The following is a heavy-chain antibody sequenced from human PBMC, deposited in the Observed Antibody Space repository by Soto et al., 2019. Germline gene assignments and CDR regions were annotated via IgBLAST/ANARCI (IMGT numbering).Heavy chain of an antibody. CDR3: ARDGVSGYYQRALVY. Sequence: VASVKVSCKASGYTFTSYGISWVRQAPGQGLEWMGWISAYNGNTNYAQKLQGRVTMTTDTSTSTAYMELRSLRSDDTAVYYCARDGVSGYYQRALVYWGQGPLVTVYS. D-gene: IGHD3-22*01. J-gene: IGHJ4*02. CDR2: ISAYNGNT. CDR1: GYTFTSYG. V-gene: IGHV1-18*01.